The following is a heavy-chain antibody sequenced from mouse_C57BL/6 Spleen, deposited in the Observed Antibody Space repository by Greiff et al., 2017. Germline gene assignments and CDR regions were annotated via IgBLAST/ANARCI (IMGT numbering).Heavy chain of an antibody. CDR2: ISSGGSYT. CDR1: GFTFSSYG. D-gene: IGHD1-3*01. Sequence: EVMLVESGGDLVKPGGSLKLSCAASGFTFSSYGMSWVRQTPDKRLEWVATISSGGSYTYYPDSVKGRFTISRDNAKNTLYLQMSSLKSEDTAMYYCARQKVFACWGQGTLVTVSA. J-gene: IGHJ3*01. CDR3: ARQKVFAC. V-gene: IGHV5-6*01.